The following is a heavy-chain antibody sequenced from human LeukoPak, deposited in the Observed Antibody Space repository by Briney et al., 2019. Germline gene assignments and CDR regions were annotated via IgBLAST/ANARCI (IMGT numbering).Heavy chain of an antibody. J-gene: IGHJ4*02. CDR3: VRDNDWAFDY. D-gene: IGHD3-9*01. CDR1: GFTFNSYS. V-gene: IGHV3-48*01. Sequence: GESLRLSCTASGFTFNSYSMNWVRQAPGKGLEWVSHISLRSDVVSYTDSVKGRFTISRDNAKNSLYLHMSNLRAEDMAVYYCVRDNDWAFDYWGQGTLVPVSS. CDR2: ISLRSDVV.